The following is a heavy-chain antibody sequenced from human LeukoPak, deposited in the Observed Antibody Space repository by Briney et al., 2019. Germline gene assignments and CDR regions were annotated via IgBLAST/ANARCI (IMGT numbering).Heavy chain of an antibody. Sequence: PSETLSLTCTVSGGSISNFYWSWIRQPAGKTLEWIGRIYSSGSTNYNPSLKSRVTMSLDTSKNQFSLKLSSVTAADTAVYFCARGSRDAFDIWGQGTMVTVSS. J-gene: IGHJ3*02. CDR1: GGSISNFY. V-gene: IGHV4-4*07. CDR2: IYSSGST. CDR3: ARGSRDAFDI.